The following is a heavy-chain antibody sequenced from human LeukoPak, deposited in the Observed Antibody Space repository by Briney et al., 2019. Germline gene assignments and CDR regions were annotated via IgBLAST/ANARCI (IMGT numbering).Heavy chain of an antibody. V-gene: IGHV1-2*02. CDR1: GYTFTGYY. Sequence: ASVKVSCKASGYTFTGYYMHWVREAPGQGLEWMGWINPNSGGTNYAQKFQGRVTMTRDTSISTAYMELSRLRSDDTAVYYCARVRLNQGIAALQKGRKNDWFDPWGQGTLVTVSS. J-gene: IGHJ5*02. CDR2: INPNSGGT. CDR3: ARVRLNQGIAALQKGRKNDWFDP. D-gene: IGHD6-13*01.